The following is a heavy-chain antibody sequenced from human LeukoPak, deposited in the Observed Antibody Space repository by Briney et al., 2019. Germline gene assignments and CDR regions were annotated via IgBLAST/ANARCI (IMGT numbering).Heavy chain of an antibody. J-gene: IGHJ3*02. CDR2: ISSSGSTI. CDR3: ARDSTPLEYSSGYYPDAFDI. D-gene: IGHD3-22*01. Sequence: GGSLGLSCAASGFTFSDYYMSWIRQAPGKGLEWVSYISSSGSTIYYADSVKGRFTISRDNAKNSLYLQMNSLRAEDTAVYYCARDSTPLEYSSGYYPDAFDIWGQGTMVTVSS. V-gene: IGHV3-11*01. CDR1: GFTFSDYY.